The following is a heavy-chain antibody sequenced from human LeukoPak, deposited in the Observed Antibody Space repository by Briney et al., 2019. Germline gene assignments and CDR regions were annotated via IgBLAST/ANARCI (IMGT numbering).Heavy chain of an antibody. J-gene: IGHJ4*02. CDR1: EYTFNSNY. V-gene: IGHV1-46*02. CDR3: ARVVKGGYADY. Sequence: ASVKVSCKASEYTFNSNYMYWVRQAPGQGLEWMGIINPSGESTKYAQKFQGRITMTRDTSTTTVHMELSSLRSEDTAVYYCARVVKGGYADYWGQGTLVTVSS. CDR2: INPSGEST. D-gene: IGHD5-12*01.